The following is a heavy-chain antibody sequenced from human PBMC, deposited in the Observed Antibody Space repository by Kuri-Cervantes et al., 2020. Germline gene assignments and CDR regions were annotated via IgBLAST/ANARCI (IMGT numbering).Heavy chain of an antibody. CDR1: GFNFGDYT. D-gene: IGHD1-14*01. CDR3: TRNRTTPFDY. V-gene: IGHV3-49*03. Sequence: GGSLRLSCVGSGFNFGDYTINWFRQAPGKGLDWVALIRSDSYGGTRDYAASVKGGFTISRDDSKNIAYLQMNSLEIDDTAVYYCTRNRTTPFDYWGQGTLVTVSS. CDR2: IRSDSYGGTR. J-gene: IGHJ4*02.